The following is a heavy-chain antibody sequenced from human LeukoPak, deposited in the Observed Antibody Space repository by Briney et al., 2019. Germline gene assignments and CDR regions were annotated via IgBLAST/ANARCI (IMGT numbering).Heavy chain of an antibody. Sequence: PSETLSLTCTVSGGSISSSSYYWGWIRQPPGKGLEWIGSIYYSGSTYYNPSLKSRVTISVDTSKNQFSLKVSSVTVADTAVYYCARRGGSSWSHYFDYWGQGTLVTVSS. J-gene: IGHJ4*02. D-gene: IGHD6-13*01. CDR2: IYYSGST. V-gene: IGHV4-39*01. CDR3: ARRGGSSWSHYFDY. CDR1: GGSISSSSYY.